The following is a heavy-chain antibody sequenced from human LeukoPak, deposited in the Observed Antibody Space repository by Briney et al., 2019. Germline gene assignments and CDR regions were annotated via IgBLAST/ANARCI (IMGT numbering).Heavy chain of an antibody. J-gene: IGHJ4*02. CDR2: INPSGGGT. Sequence: GALVKVSCKASGYTFTNYYIHWVRQAPGQGLEWMGIINPSGGGTSYAQKFQGRVTMTRDTSTSTVYMELSSLRSEDAAVYYCARPGHSSGSYYPDYWGQGTLVTISS. CDR1: GYTFTNYY. D-gene: IGHD3-22*01. V-gene: IGHV1-46*01. CDR3: ARPGHSSGSYYPDY.